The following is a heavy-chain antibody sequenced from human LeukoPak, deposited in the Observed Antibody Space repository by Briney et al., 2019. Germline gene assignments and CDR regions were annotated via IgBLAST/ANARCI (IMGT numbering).Heavy chain of an antibody. V-gene: IGHV3-48*04. J-gene: IGHJ4*02. CDR3: ARGDDILTGYGGSPKSGFDY. Sequence: PGGSLRLSCAASGFTFSSYSMNWVRQAPGKGLEWVSYISSSGSTIYYADSVKGRFTISRDNAKNSLYLQMNSLRAEDTAVYYCARGDDILTGYGGSPKSGFDYWGQGTLVTVSS. CDR2: ISSSGSTI. CDR1: GFTFSSYS. D-gene: IGHD3-9*01.